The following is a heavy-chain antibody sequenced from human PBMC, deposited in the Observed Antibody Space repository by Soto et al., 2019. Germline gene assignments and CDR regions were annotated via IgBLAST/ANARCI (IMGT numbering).Heavy chain of an antibody. J-gene: IGHJ6*02. CDR2: IYYTGST. CDR1: GDSVNSGNYY. Sequence: SETLSLTCTVSGDSVNSGNYYWSWIRQPPGVGLEWIGYIYYTGSTNYNPSLKSRVTISLDTSKNEFSLRLSSVTAADAAVYYCAREVRPSYQYYGMDVWGQGTTVTVSS. V-gene: IGHV4-61*01. CDR3: AREVRPSYQYYGMDV. D-gene: IGHD6-6*01.